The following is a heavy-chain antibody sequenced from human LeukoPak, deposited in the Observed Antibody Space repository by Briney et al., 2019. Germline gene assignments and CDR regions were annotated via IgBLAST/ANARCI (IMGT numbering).Heavy chain of an antibody. CDR1: RFTFSSYA. D-gene: IGHD6-19*01. J-gene: IGHJ4*02. Sequence: RPGGSLRLSCAASRFTFSSYAMDWVRPAPGNGLEWVSEIFGSGGSTHYADSVKGRFTISRDNSKNTVYLQMNSLRAEDTAVYYCAKTTTGYSSGRFPGWPVDYWGQGTLVTVSS. CDR2: IFGSGGST. CDR3: AKTTTGYSSGRFPGWPVDY. V-gene: IGHV3-23*01.